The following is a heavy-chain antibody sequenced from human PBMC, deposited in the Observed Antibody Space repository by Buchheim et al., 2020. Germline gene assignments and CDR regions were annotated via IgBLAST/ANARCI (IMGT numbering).Heavy chain of an antibody. CDR2: INHSGST. CDR1: GGSFSGYY. Sequence: QVQLQQWGAGLLKPSETLSLTCAVYGGSFSGYYWSWIRQPPGKGLEWIGEINHSGSTNYNPSIKSRVTISVDTSKNQFSLKLSSVTAADTAVYYCARGQGGYSSSWYLYYWGQGTL. CDR3: ARGQGGYSSSWYLYY. D-gene: IGHD6-13*01. V-gene: IGHV4-34*01. J-gene: IGHJ4*02.